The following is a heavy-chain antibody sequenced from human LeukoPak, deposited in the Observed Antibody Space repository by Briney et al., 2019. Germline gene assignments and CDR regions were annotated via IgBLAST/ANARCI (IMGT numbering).Heavy chain of an antibody. V-gene: IGHV3-53*01. CDR3: ARAVGIAAAGPFDI. CDR2: IYSGGNT. D-gene: IGHD6-13*01. Sequence: GGSLRLSCAASGFNVSNNYMNWVRQAPGKGLEWVSVIYSGGNTYYADSVRGRFSISRDKSKNTVYLQMNSLRAEDTALYHCARAVGIAAAGPFDIWGQGTMITVSS. J-gene: IGHJ3*02. CDR1: GFNVSNNY.